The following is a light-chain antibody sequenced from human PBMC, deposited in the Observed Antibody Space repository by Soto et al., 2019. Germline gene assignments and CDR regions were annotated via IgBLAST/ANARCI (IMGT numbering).Light chain of an antibody. V-gene: IGKV3-15*01. Sequence: EIVMTQSPATLSVSPGEGATLSCRASQSVSHNLAWYQQKPGQAPRLLIYGASTRATGIPTRFSGSVSGTAFTLTISSLQSEDFAVYYCEQYNSWPPLYTFGQGTKLEIK. CDR2: GAS. CDR1: QSVSHN. CDR3: EQYNSWPPLYT. J-gene: IGKJ2*01.